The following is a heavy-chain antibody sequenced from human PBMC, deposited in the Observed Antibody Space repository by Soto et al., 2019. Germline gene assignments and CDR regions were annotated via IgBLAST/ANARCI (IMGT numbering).Heavy chain of an antibody. Sequence: QVQLQQWGAGLLKPSETLFLNCAVYGGSFSGYYCSWIRQPPGKGLEWIGEINHSGSTNYHPPLTSRVTLSVDTTKTQSFLQLNSVTAADEAVYYCARKKGHRIPSDYFCQETLVSVSS. CDR2: INHSGST. J-gene: IGHJ4*02. CDR3: ARKKGHRIPSDY. V-gene: IGHV4-34*01. CDR1: GGSFSGYY. D-gene: IGHD2-21*01.